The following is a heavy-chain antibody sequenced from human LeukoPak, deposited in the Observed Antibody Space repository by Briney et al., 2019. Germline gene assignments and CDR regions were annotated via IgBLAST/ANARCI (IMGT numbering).Heavy chain of an antibody. V-gene: IGHV3-21*01. CDR2: ISSSRSDI. CDR3: ARQGSFDY. J-gene: IGHJ4*02. Sequence: GXXLRLSCAASGFTFSSYSMNWVRQAAGKGLEWVSSISSSRSDIYYADSVKGRYNISREKAKNSLYMQMNSLRAEDTAVYYCARQGSFDYWGQGTLVTVSS. CDR1: GFTFSSYS.